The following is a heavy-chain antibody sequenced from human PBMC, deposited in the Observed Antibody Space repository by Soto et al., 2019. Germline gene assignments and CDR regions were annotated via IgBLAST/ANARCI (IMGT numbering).Heavy chain of an antibody. CDR3: ARGPSSSWYRWFDP. CDR1: GFTFSPYS. D-gene: IGHD6-13*01. V-gene: IGHV3-48*02. CDR2: ISYSSSTI. J-gene: IGHJ5*02. Sequence: LRLSCAASGFTFSPYSMNWARQAPGKGMDRVPYISYSSSTIYYADSVKGRFTISRDNAKHSLYLQMNSLRDEDTAVYYCARGPSSSWYRWFDPWGQGTLVTASS.